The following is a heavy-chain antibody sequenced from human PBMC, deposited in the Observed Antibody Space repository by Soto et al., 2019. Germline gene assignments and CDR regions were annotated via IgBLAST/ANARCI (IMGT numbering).Heavy chain of an antibody. CDR3: AHRRSYCSGGRCYSGFDY. Sequence: QITLKESGPPLVKPTQTLTLTCTFSGFSLSTSGVGVGWIRQPPGKALEWLALIYWDDDKRYSPSLKSRLTITKDHSKNQVVLTMTNMDPVDTATYYCAHRRSYCSGGRCYSGFDYWGQGTLVTVSS. CDR2: IYWDDDK. V-gene: IGHV2-5*02. CDR1: GFSLSTSGVG. D-gene: IGHD2-15*01. J-gene: IGHJ4*02.